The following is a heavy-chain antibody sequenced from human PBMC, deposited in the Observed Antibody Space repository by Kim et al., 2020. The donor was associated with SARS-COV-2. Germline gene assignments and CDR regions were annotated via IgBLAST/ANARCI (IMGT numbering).Heavy chain of an antibody. Sequence: SETLSLTCTVSGGSISSYYWSWIRQPPGKGLEWIGYIYYSGSTNYNPSLKSRVTISVDTSKNQFSLKLSSVTAADTAVYYCARPRGDYYDSSGYYYPDAFDIWGQGTMVTVSS. CDR2: IYYSGST. CDR3: ARPRGDYYDSSGYYYPDAFDI. V-gene: IGHV4-59*08. J-gene: IGHJ3*02. CDR1: GGSISSYY. D-gene: IGHD3-22*01.